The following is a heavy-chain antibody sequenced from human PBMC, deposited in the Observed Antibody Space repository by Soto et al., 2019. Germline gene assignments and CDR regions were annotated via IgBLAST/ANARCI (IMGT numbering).Heavy chain of an antibody. Sequence: GGSLRLSCAASGFTFSGSAMHWVRQASGKGLEWVGRIRSKANSYATAYAASVKGRFTISRDDSKNTAYLQMNSLKTEDTAVYYCTRACPKLVHDAFDIWGQGTMVTVSS. CDR1: GFTFSGSA. D-gene: IGHD2-2*01. CDR2: IRSKANSYAT. CDR3: TRACPKLVHDAFDI. J-gene: IGHJ3*02. V-gene: IGHV3-73*01.